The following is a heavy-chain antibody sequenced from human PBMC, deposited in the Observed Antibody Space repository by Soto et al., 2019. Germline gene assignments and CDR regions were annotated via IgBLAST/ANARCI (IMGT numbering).Heavy chain of an antibody. V-gene: IGHV1-69*12. CDR1: GGIFSDYA. D-gene: IGHD2-21*01. CDR3: ARDMLSSLVVETPHLFES. J-gene: IGHJ5*01. Sequence: QVQLVQSGGEVRKPGTSVKVSCRASGGIFSDYAISWVRQAPGQGLEWVGGIVPKYGTAKYARKFEDRVTLTADELSSTVYMEMNGLSSEDTALYYCARDMLSSLVVETPHLFESWGQGTRLTVSS. CDR2: IVPKYGTA.